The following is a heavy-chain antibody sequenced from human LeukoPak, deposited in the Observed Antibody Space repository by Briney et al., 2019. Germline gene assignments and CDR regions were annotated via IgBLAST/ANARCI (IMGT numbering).Heavy chain of an antibody. D-gene: IGHD4-17*01. CDR1: GFIFSIYN. CDR2: INTRSSSS. V-gene: IGHV3-21*01. CDR3: ASETDTTVRD. Sequence: GGSVRLSCAASGFIFSIYNMNWVRQAPGKGLEGVSSINTRSSSSYYADSVKGRFTISRDNAKNSLYLQMNSLRVEDSAVYYCASETDTTVRDCGQGTLVTVTS. J-gene: IGHJ4*02.